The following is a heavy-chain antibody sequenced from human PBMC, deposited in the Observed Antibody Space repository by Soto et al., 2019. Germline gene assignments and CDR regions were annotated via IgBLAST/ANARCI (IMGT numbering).Heavy chain of an antibody. D-gene: IGHD4-17*01. CDR1: GYSFTSYW. CDR2: IYPEDSDA. CDR3: ARTTYGDYRSRFDH. V-gene: IGHV5-51*01. Sequence: GESLKISCKDSGYSFTSYWIGWVRQMPGKGLEWMGIIYPEDSDARYSPSFQGQVTISVDKSINTAYLQWSSLKASDTAMYYCARTTYGDYRSRFDHWGQGTLVTVSS. J-gene: IGHJ4*02.